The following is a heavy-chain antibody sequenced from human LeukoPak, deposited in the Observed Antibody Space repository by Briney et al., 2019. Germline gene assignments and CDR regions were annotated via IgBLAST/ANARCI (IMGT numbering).Heavy chain of an antibody. D-gene: IGHD4-17*01. J-gene: IGHJ6*02. CDR2: IKPDGSAE. CDR3: ARGSAYYGDYKEHYYYYGMDV. Sequence: GGSLRLSCATSGFTFSSNWMSWVRHAPGRGLEWVANIKPDGSAEYYAASVKGRFTLSRDNAKNSLYLQMNSLRAEDTAVYYCARGSAYYGDYKEHYYYYGMDVWGQRTTVTVSS. CDR1: GFTFSSNW. V-gene: IGHV3-7*01.